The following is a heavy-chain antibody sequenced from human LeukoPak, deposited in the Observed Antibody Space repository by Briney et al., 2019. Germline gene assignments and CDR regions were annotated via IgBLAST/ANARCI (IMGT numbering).Heavy chain of an antibody. J-gene: IGHJ4*02. D-gene: IGHD1-26*01. CDR3: AKDRNSGSYPRPSDY. CDR2: ISYDGSSK. Sequence: GGSLRLSCAASGFTFSSYGMHWVRQAPGKGLEWVAVISYDGSSKYYADSVKGRFTISRDNSKNTLYLQMNSLRAEDTAVYYCAKDRNSGSYPRPSDYWGQGTLVTVSS. V-gene: IGHV3-30*18. CDR1: GFTFSSYG.